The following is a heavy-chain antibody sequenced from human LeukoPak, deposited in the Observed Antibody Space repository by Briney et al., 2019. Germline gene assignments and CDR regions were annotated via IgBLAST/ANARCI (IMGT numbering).Heavy chain of an antibody. Sequence: SSEKVSCKASGCTFSSYAISWVRQAPGQGLEWMGGIIPIFGTANYAQKFQGRVTITADESTSTAYMELSSLRSEDTAVYYCAGGAPRWLVTCFDPRGQGTLVTVSS. J-gene: IGHJ5*02. V-gene: IGHV1-69*13. D-gene: IGHD6-19*01. CDR3: AGGAPRWLVTCFDP. CDR1: GCTFSSYA. CDR2: IIPIFGTA.